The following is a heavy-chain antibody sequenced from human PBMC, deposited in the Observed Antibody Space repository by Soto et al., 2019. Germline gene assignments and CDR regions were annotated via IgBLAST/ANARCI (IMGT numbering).Heavy chain of an antibody. CDR1: GYTFTSYG. CDR2: INPSGGST. Sequence: ASVKVSCKASGYTFTSYGISWVRQAPGQGLEWMGIINPSGGSTSYAQKFQGRVTMTRDTSTSTVYMELSSLRSEDTAVYYCARVYYYDSSGPTGGWFDPWGQGTLVTVSS. D-gene: IGHD3-22*01. CDR3: ARVYYYDSSGPTGGWFDP. J-gene: IGHJ5*02. V-gene: IGHV1-46*01.